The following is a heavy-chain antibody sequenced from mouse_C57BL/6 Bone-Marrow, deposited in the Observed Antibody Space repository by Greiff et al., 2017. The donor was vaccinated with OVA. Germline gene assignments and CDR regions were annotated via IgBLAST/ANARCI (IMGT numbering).Heavy chain of an antibody. D-gene: IGHD3-1*01. CDR1: GYTFTSYG. J-gene: IGHJ3*01. CDR2: IYPRSGNT. Sequence: QVQLQQSGAELARPGASVKLSCKASGYTFTSYGISWVKQRPGQGLEWIGEIYPRSGNTYYNEKFKGKATLTADKSSSTAYMELRSLTSEDSAVYFCARSGYEAYWGQGTLVTVSA. V-gene: IGHV1-81*01. CDR3: ARSGYEAY.